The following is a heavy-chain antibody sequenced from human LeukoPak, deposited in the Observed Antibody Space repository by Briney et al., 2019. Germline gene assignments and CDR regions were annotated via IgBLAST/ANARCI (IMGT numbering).Heavy chain of an antibody. Sequence: GSLRLSCAASGFTVSSNYMSWVRQAPGKGLEWVAVIWFDGNKKFYGDSVKGRFTISRDNSQNTLYLQMSRLGPEDTAVYYCAKDDGTYRNFNFWGHGTMVTVSS. CDR2: IWFDGNKK. V-gene: IGHV3-33*03. D-gene: IGHD1-26*01. J-gene: IGHJ3*01. CDR3: AKDDGTYRNFNF. CDR1: GFTVSSNY.